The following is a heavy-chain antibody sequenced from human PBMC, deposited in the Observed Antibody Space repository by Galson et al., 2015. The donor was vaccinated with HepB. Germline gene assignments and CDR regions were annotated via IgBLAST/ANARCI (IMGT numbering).Heavy chain of an antibody. CDR3: VKDREGFGELIPRNKNTYVYNGMDV. CDR2: ISGNSRSV. V-gene: IGHV3-9*01. D-gene: IGHD3-10*01. CDR1: GFNFDEYV. J-gene: IGHJ6*02. Sequence: SLRLSCAASGFNFDEYVMHWVRQGPQTGLEWVSGISGNSRSVAYADSVKGRFSISRDNGRNSLYLQMNGLALEDTALYYCVKDREGFGELIPRNKNTYVYNGMDVWGQGTTVTVSS.